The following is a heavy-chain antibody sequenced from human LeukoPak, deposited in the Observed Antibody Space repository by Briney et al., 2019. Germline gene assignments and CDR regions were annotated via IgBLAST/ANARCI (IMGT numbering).Heavy chain of an antibody. V-gene: IGHV3-7*05. CDR3: ATDHLRVGATGASDT. Sequence: GGSLRLSCAASTFTFSNYWMSWVRQAPGKGLEWVANIKQDGGEKYYVDSVKGRFTISRDNAKNSLYLQMNSLRAEDTAVYYSATDHLRVGATGASDTWGQGTMVTVSS. CDR2: IKQDGGEK. CDR1: TFTFSNYW. J-gene: IGHJ3*02. D-gene: IGHD1-26*01.